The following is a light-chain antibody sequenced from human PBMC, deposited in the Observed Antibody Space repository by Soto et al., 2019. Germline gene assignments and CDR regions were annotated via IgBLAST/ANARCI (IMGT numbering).Light chain of an antibody. Sequence: DIALTQSPLYLPLTPGEPTSISCRSSQSLLHNNGYNYLDWYLRKPGXSPXLLIYLGSNRSSGVPDRFIGSGSGTDFTLKINRVEAEDVGVYYCMQALQTLTFGQGTRLEIK. CDR3: MQALQTLT. J-gene: IGKJ5*01. V-gene: IGKV2-28*01. CDR2: LGS. CDR1: QSLLHNNGYNY.